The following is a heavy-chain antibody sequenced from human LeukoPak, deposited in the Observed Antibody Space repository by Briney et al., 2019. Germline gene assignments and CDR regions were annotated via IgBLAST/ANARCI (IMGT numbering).Heavy chain of an antibody. J-gene: IGHJ6*02. D-gene: IGHD1-7*01. Sequence: SETLSPTCAVSGGSISSGGYSWSWIRQPPGKGLEWIVYIYHSGSTYYNPSLKSRVTISVDRSKNQFSLKLSSVTAADTAVYYCARGDWNYNYYYYYGMDVWGQGTTVTVSS. CDR1: GGSISSGGYS. V-gene: IGHV4-30-2*01. CDR2: IYHSGST. CDR3: ARGDWNYNYYYYYGMDV.